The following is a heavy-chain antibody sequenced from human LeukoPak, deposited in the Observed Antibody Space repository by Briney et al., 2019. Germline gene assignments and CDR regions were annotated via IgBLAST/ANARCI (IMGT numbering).Heavy chain of an antibody. Sequence: KPSETLSLTCTVSGGSIRSSSYYWGWIRQPPGKGLEWIGSIYYSGSTYYNPSLKSRVTISVDTSKNQFSLKMSSVTDADTAVHYCATIKYSYYSMDVWGKGTTVTVSS. CDR2: IYYSGST. CDR1: GGSIRSSSYY. CDR3: ATIKYSYYSMDV. D-gene: IGHD5-24*01. V-gene: IGHV4-39*01. J-gene: IGHJ6*03.